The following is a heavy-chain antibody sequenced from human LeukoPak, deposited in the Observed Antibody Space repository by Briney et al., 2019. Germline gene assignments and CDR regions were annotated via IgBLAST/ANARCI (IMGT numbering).Heavy chain of an antibody. CDR3: AREGGYSYGYRRGTYDY. CDR2: INHSGST. D-gene: IGHD5-18*01. Sequence: SETLSLTCAVYGGSFSGYYWSWIRQPPGKGLEWIGEINHSGSTNYNPSLKSRVTISVDTSKNQFSLKLSSVTAADTGVYYCAREGGYSYGYRRGTYDYGGQGTLVTVSS. CDR1: GGSFSGYY. V-gene: IGHV4-34*01. J-gene: IGHJ4*02.